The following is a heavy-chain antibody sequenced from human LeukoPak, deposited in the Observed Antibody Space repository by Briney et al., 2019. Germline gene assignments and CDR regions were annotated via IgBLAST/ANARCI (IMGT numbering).Heavy chain of an antibody. CDR3: ARGARTPLRYFDWLLNSWFDP. V-gene: IGHV1-2*02. Sequence: ASVTVSCNASGYTFTGYYMHWVRQAPGQGLEWIGWINPNSGGTNHAQKIQGRVTITRDTSISTAYMEMRRLRSDDTAVYYCARGARTPLRYFDWLLNSWFDPWGQGTLVTVSS. CDR2: INPNSGGT. J-gene: IGHJ5*02. CDR1: GYTFTGYY. D-gene: IGHD3-9*01.